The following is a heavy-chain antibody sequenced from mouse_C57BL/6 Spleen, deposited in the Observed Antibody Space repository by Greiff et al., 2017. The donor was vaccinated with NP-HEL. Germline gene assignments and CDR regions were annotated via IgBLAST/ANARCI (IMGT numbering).Heavy chain of an antibody. J-gene: IGHJ2*01. V-gene: IGHV5-4*01. D-gene: IGHD2-2*01. CDR3: ARDRDYGYDY. Sequence: EVKVVESGGGLVKPGGSLKLSCAASGFTFSSYAMSWVRQTPEKRLEWVATISDGGSYTYYPDNVKGRFTISRDNAKNNLYLQMSHLKSEDTAMYYCARDRDYGYDYWGQGTTRTVSS. CDR2: ISDGGSYT. CDR1: GFTFSSYA.